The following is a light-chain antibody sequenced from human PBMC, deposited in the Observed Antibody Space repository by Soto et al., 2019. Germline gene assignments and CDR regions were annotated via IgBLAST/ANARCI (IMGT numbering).Light chain of an antibody. Sequence: QSVLTQPRSVSGSPGQSVTISCTGTSSDVGGYNYVSWYQQHPGKAPKLMIYDVTKRPLGVPDRLSGSKSGNTASLIISGLQAEDEADYCCCSYAGSDFYVFGTGTKFTVL. CDR1: SSDVGGYNY. J-gene: IGLJ1*01. V-gene: IGLV2-11*01. CDR2: DVT. CDR3: CSYAGSDFYV.